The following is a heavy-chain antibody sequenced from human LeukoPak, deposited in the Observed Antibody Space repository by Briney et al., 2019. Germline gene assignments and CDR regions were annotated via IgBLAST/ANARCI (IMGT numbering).Heavy chain of an antibody. CDR1: GGSISSSSYY. Sequence: SETLSLTCTVSGGSISSSSYYWGWIRQPPGKGLEWIGSIYYSGSTYYNPSLKSRVTISVDTSKNQFSLKLSSVTAADTAVYYCARVPVVDTAMVKSTVGMDVWGKGTTVTVSS. V-gene: IGHV4-39*07. D-gene: IGHD5-18*01. CDR3: ARVPVVDTAMVKSTVGMDV. J-gene: IGHJ6*04. CDR2: IYYSGST.